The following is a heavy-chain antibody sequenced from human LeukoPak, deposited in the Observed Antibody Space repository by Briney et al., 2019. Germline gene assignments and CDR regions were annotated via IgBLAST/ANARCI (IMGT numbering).Heavy chain of an antibody. CDR2: IFPPDSET. J-gene: IGHJ6*03. D-gene: IGHD6-19*01. CDR1: GYSFTNYW. V-gene: IGHV5-51*01. Sequence: GESLKISCKGSGYSFTNYWIGWVRQMPGKGLEWMGVIFPPDSETRYNPSFQGQVTISADKSIKTVYVELNSLKASDTAIYYCAREAVASFGYMDVWGNGTKVSVFS. CDR3: AREAVASFGYMDV.